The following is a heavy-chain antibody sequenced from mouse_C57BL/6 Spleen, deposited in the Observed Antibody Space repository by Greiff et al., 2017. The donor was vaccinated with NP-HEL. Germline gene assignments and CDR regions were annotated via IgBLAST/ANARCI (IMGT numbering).Heavy chain of an antibody. CDR2: IDPNSGGT. D-gene: IGHD6-5*01. CDR3: ARSLYGEPVWFAY. V-gene: IGHV1-72*01. J-gene: IGHJ3*01. CDR1: GYTFTSYW. Sequence: QVQLQQPGAELVKPGASVKLSCKASGYTFTSYWMHWVKQRPGRGLEWIGRIDPNSGGTKYNEKFKSKATRTVAGSSSTAYMQLSSLTSEDSAVYYCARSLYGEPVWFAYWGKGTLVTVSA.